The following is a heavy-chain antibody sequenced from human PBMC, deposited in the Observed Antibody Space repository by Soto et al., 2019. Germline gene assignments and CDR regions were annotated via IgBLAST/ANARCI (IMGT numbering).Heavy chain of an antibody. CDR3: ARDIRGYSRAFDY. J-gene: IGHJ4*02. CDR2: IYSSGST. Sequence: SETLSLTCIVSGDSVSSDNYYWTWIRQPPGKGLEWIGYIYSSGSTNYNPSLKSRVTISLDTSNNQFSLKLTSVTAADTAVYYCARDIRGYSRAFDYWGQGTLVTVSS. V-gene: IGHV4-61*01. D-gene: IGHD5-18*01. CDR1: GDSVSSDNYY.